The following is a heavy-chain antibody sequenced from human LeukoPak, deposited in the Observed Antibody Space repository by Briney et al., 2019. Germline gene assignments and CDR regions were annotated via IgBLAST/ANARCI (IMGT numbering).Heavy chain of an antibody. CDR1: GFTFSSYG. CDR3: VRLDYDILTGYSDWYFDL. CDR2: IRYDGSNK. V-gene: IGHV3-30*02. Sequence: PGGSLRLSCAASGFTFSSYGMHWVRQAPGKGLEWVAFIRYDGSNKYYADSVKDRFTISRDNSKNTLYLQMNSLRAEDTAVYYCVRLDYDILTGYSDWYFDLWGRGTLVSVSS. J-gene: IGHJ2*01. D-gene: IGHD3-9*01.